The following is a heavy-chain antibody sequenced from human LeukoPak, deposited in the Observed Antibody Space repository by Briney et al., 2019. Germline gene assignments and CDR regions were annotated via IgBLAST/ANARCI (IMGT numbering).Heavy chain of an antibody. CDR2: IYSGGST. CDR1: GFTVSSNY. J-gene: IGHJ3*02. D-gene: IGHD6-19*01. Sequence: GGSLRLSCAASGFTVSSNYMSWVRQAPGKGLEWVSVIYSGGSTYYADSVKGRFTISRDNSKNTLYLQMNSLRAEDTAVYYCMSSGWYPDDAFDIWGQGTMVTVSS. V-gene: IGHV3-53*01. CDR3: MSSGWYPDDAFDI.